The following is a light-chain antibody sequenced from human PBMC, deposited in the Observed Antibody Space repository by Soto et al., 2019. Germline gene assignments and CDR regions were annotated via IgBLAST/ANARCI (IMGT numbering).Light chain of an antibody. J-gene: IGKJ1*01. V-gene: IGKV3-15*01. CDR2: GAS. CDR1: QSVSSN. CDR3: QQYNNWRT. Sequence: EIGFAQSPGTLPLSPGERATLSCRASQSVSSNYLAWYQQKPGQAPRLLIYGASTRATGIPARISGSGSGTEFTLTISSLQSEDFAVYYCQQYNNWRTFGQGTKVDIK.